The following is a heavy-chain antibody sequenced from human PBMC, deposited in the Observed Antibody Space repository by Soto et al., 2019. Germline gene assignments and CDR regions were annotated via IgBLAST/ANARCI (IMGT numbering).Heavy chain of an antibody. CDR3: ARVRRGYSYGYEFYYFDY. J-gene: IGHJ4*02. Sequence: SETLSLTCAVYGGSFSGYYWSWIRQPPGKGLEWIGEINHSGSTNYNPSLKSRVTISVDTSKNQFSLKLSSVTAADTAVYYCARVRRGYSYGYEFYYFDYWGQGTLVPVSS. V-gene: IGHV4-34*01. D-gene: IGHD5-18*01. CDR1: GGSFSGYY. CDR2: INHSGST.